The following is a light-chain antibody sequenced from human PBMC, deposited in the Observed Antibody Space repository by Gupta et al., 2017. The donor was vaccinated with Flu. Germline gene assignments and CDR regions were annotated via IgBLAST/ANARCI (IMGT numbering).Light chain of an antibody. CDR1: SSDVGRYNY. Sequence: QSALTQPASVSGSPGQSITISCTGTSSDVGRYNYVSWYQQHPGKAPKLMIYEVSNRPAGVSNRFSGSKSCNTASLTISGLQAEDEADYYCSSYTSSSPYVFGTGTKVTVL. CDR2: EVS. J-gene: IGLJ1*01. CDR3: SSYTSSSPYV. V-gene: IGLV2-14*01.